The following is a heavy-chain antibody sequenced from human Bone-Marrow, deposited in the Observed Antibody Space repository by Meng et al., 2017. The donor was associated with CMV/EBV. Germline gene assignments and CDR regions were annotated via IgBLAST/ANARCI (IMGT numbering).Heavy chain of an antibody. D-gene: IGHD2-21*01. CDR3: ARDAYCGGDCSDYGMDV. Sequence: SETLSLTCTVSGGSISSSSYYWGWIRQPPGKGLEWIGSIYYSGSTYYNPSLKSRVTISVDTSKNQFSLKLSSVTAADTAVYYCARDAYCGGDCSDYGMDVWGQGTTVTVSS. V-gene: IGHV4-39*07. J-gene: IGHJ6*02. CDR1: GGSISSSSYY. CDR2: IYYSGST.